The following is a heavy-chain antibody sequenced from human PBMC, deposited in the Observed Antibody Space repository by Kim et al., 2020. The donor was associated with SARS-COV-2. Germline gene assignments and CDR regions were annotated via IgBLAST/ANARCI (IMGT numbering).Heavy chain of an antibody. D-gene: IGHD1-26*01. CDR2: GST. CDR3: VGEPAAFDI. Sequence: GSTYFADSVKGRFTISRDNSKNTLYLQMNSLRAEDTAVYYCVGEPAAFDIWGQGTMVTVSS. J-gene: IGHJ3*02. V-gene: IGHV3-23*01.